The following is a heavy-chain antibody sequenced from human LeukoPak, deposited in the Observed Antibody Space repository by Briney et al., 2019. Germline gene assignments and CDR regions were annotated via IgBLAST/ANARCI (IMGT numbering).Heavy chain of an antibody. CDR3: ARGRELLQIRGANDY. Sequence: GGSLRPSCAASGFTFSSYSMNWVRQAPGKGLEWVSSISSSSSYIYYADSVKGRFTISRDNAKNSLYLQMNSLRAEDTAVYYCARGRELLQIRGANDYWGQGTLVTVSS. V-gene: IGHV3-21*01. J-gene: IGHJ4*02. CDR1: GFTFSSYS. D-gene: IGHD1-26*01. CDR2: ISSSSSYI.